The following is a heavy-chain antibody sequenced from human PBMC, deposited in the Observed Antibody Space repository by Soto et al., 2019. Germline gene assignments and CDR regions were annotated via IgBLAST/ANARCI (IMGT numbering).Heavy chain of an antibody. D-gene: IGHD3-10*01. CDR1: GGTFSSYA. J-gene: IGHJ6*02. Sequence: ASVKVSCKASGGTFSSYAISWVRQAPGQGLEWMGGIIPIFGTANYAQKFQGRVTITADESTSTAYMKLSSLRSEDTAVYYCARDDPITMVRGVKDYYYYGMDVWGQGTTVTVSS. CDR3: ARDDPITMVRGVKDYYYYGMDV. V-gene: IGHV1-69*13. CDR2: IIPIFGTA.